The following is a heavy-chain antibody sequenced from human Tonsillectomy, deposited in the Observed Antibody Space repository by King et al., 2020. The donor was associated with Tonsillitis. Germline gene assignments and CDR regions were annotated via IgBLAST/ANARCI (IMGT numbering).Heavy chain of an antibody. J-gene: IGHJ5*02. CDR2: IYYSGST. D-gene: IGHD5-24*01. Sequence: QLQESGPGLVKPSETLSLTCTVSGGSISSYYWSWIRQPPGKGLEWIGYIYYSGSTNYNPSLKSRVTISVDTSKNQFSLKLSSVTAADTAVYYCARVLGYNTRGWFDPWGQGTLVTVSS. CDR1: GGSISSYY. V-gene: IGHV4-59*01. CDR3: ARVLGYNTRGWFDP.